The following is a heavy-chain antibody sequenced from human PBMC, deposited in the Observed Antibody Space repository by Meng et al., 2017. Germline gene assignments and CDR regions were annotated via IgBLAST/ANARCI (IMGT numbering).Heavy chain of an antibody. Sequence: QGQLQQWGAGLLKPSEPLSLTCAVYGGSFSGYYWSWIRQPPGKGLEWIGEINHSGSTNYNPSLKSRVTISVDTSKNQFSLKLSSVTAADTAVYYCARGSAARPPYYFDYWGQGTLVTVSS. CDR3: ARGSAARPPYYFDY. CDR1: GGSFSGYY. D-gene: IGHD6-6*01. CDR2: INHSGST. V-gene: IGHV4-34*01. J-gene: IGHJ4*02.